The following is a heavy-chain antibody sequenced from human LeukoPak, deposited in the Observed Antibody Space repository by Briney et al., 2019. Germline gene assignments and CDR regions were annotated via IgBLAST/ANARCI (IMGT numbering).Heavy chain of an antibody. CDR3: AELGITMIGGV. D-gene: IGHD3-10*02. J-gene: IGHJ6*04. V-gene: IGHV3-74*01. Sequence: GGSLRLSCAASGFTFSSYWMHWVRQIPGKGLVWVSRIKSDGSTIYADSVKGRFTISRDNAKNSLYLQMNSLRAEDTAVYYCAELGITMIGGVWGKGTTVTISS. CDR2: IKSDGST. CDR1: GFTFSSYW.